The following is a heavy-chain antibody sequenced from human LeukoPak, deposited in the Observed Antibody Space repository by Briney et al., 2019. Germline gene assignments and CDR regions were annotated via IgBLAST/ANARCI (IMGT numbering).Heavy chain of an antibody. Sequence: PGGSLRLSCAASGFTFTSSWMSWVRQAPGKGLEWVANIKQDGTEKYYVDSVKGRFTVSRDNARNSLYLQMSSLRAEDTAVYYCARDNLYCSGNNCYSSLDYWGQGTLVTVSS. J-gene: IGHJ4*02. D-gene: IGHD2-15*01. V-gene: IGHV3-7*01. CDR3: ARDNLYCSGNNCYSSLDY. CDR1: GFTFTSSW. CDR2: IKQDGTEK.